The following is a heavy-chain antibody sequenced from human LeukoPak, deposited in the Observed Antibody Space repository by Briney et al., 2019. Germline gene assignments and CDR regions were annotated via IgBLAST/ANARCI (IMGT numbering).Heavy chain of an antibody. CDR3: ASLERRGYYYYYMDV. D-gene: IGHD1-1*01. V-gene: IGHV1-69*02. Sequence: ASVKVSCKASGYTFTGYFPDWVRQAPGQGLEWMGRIIPILGIANYAQKFQGRVTITADKSTSTAYMELSSLRSEDTAVYYCASLERRGYYYYYMDVWGKGTTVTVSS. J-gene: IGHJ6*03. CDR2: IIPILGIA. CDR1: GYTFTGYF.